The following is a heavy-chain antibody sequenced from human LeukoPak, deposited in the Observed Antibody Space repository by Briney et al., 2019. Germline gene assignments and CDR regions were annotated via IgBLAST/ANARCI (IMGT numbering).Heavy chain of an antibody. CDR3: SRDRGGGYSPPFFDY. V-gene: IGHV1-18*01. J-gene: IGHJ4*02. CDR2: LSAYNGNT. Sequence: ASVKVSCKTSGYTFTSYGISWVRQAPGQGLEWMGWLSAYNGNTNSAQKPQGKVTMTTDTSASTAYMELRSLRSDDAAVYYCSRDRGGGYSPPFFDYWGQGTLVTVSS. D-gene: IGHD2-21*01. CDR1: GYTFTSYG.